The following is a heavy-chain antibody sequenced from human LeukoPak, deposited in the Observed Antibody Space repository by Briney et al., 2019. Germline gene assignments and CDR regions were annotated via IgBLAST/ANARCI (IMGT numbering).Heavy chain of an antibody. CDR3: ARRRAYYFDY. D-gene: IGHD3-10*01. Sequence: SETLSLTCTVSGVSISSYYWSWIRQPPGKGLEWIGEINHSGSTNYNPSLKSRVTISVDTSKNQFSLKLSSVTAADTAVYYCARRRAYYFDYWGQGTLVTVSS. J-gene: IGHJ4*02. V-gene: IGHV4-34*01. CDR2: INHSGST. CDR1: GVSISSYY.